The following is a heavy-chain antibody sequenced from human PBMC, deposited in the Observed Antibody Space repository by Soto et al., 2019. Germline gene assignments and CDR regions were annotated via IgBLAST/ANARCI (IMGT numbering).Heavy chain of an antibody. D-gene: IGHD6-19*01. CDR1: GGSFSGYY. V-gene: IGHV4-34*01. CDR2: INHSGST. Sequence: SETLSLTCAVYGGSFSGYYWSWIRQPPGKGLEWIGEINHSGSTNYNPSLKSRVTISVDTSKNQFSLKLSSVTAADTAVHYCARSIAVAAHDLNYWGQGTQVTVSS. CDR3: ARSIAVAAHDLNY. J-gene: IGHJ4*02.